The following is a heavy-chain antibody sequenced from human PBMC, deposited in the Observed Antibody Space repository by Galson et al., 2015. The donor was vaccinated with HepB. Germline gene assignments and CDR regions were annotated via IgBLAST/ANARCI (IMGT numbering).Heavy chain of an antibody. D-gene: IGHD6-13*01. Sequence: SLRLSCAASGFTFGDYAMSWFRQAPGKGLEWVGFIRSKAYGGTTEYAASVKGRFTISRDDSKSIAYLQMNSLKTEDTAVYYCTREAAAGHQGFGLVGFSVDYWGQGTLVTVSS. CDR2: IRSKAYGGTT. CDR3: TREAAAGHQGFGLVGFSVDY. V-gene: IGHV3-49*03. J-gene: IGHJ4*02. CDR1: GFTFGDYA.